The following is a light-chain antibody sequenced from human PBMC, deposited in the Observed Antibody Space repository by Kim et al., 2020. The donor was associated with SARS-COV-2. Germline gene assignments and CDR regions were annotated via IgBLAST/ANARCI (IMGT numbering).Light chain of an antibody. CDR3: QQYGDSPIT. CDR1: QSVTSSY. CDR2: GAS. V-gene: IGKV3-20*01. J-gene: IGKJ5*01. Sequence: SPGERATLSCTASQSVTSSYLAWYQQKAGQAPRLLIYGASSRVTGIPDMFSGSGSGTDFTLTISRLEPEDFAVYYCQQYGDSPITFGQGTRLEIK.